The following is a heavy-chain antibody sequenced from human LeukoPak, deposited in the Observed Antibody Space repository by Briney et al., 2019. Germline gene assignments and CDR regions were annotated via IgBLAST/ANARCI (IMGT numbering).Heavy chain of an antibody. D-gene: IGHD6-13*01. V-gene: IGHV3-30*18. Sequence: GGSLRLSCAASGFTFSSYGMHWVRQAPGKGLEGVAVISYDGSNKYHADSVKGRSTISRDNSKNTLYLQMNSLRAEDTAVYYCAKDIGYSSSWYEVDYWGQGTLVTVSS. J-gene: IGHJ4*02. CDR1: GFTFSSYG. CDR3: AKDIGYSSSWYEVDY. CDR2: ISYDGSNK.